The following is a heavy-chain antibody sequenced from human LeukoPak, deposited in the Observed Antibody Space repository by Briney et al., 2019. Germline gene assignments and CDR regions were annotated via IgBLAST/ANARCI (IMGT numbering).Heavy chain of an antibody. Sequence: PGGSLRLSCAASGFTFSSYGMHWVRQAPGKGLEWVAFIRDDGSNKYYADSVKGRFTISRDNSKNTLYLQMKSLRAEDTAAYYCAKGYWFDPWGQGTLVTVSS. CDR2: IRDDGSNK. CDR1: GFTFSSYG. V-gene: IGHV3-30*02. CDR3: AKGYWFDP. J-gene: IGHJ5*02.